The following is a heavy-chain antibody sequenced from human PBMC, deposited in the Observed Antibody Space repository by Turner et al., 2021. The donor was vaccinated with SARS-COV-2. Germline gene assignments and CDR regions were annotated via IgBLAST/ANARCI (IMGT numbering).Heavy chain of an antibody. Sequence: QLQLQESGPGLVKPSETLSLTGTVSGGSIRSSSYYWGWIRQPPGKGLEWIGTIYYSGSTYYNPSLKSRVTISVDTSKNQFSLKLSSVTAADTAVYYCASESVLRFLEWLSSGPYYGMDVWGQGTTVTVSS. CDR2: IYYSGST. D-gene: IGHD3-3*01. CDR1: GGSIRSSSYY. J-gene: IGHJ6*02. V-gene: IGHV4-39*01. CDR3: ASESVLRFLEWLSSGPYYGMDV.